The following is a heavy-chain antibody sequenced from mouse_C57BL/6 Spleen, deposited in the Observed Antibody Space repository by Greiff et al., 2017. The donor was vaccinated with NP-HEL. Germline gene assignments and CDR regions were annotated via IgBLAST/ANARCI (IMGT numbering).Heavy chain of an antibody. D-gene: IGHD1-1*01. CDR1: GYTFTSYW. Sequence: QVQLQQSGAELVKPGASVKLSCKASGYTFTSYWMHWVKQRPGQGLEWIGMIHPNSGSTNYNEKFKSKATLTVDKSSSTAYMQLSSLTSEDSAVYYCARRFNYYGSSYDYFDYWGQGTTLTVSS. J-gene: IGHJ2*01. CDR3: ARRFNYYGSSYDYFDY. CDR2: IHPNSGST. V-gene: IGHV1-64*01.